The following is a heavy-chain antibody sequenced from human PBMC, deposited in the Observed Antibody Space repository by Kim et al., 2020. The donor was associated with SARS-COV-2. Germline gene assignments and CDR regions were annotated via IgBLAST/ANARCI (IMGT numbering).Heavy chain of an antibody. J-gene: IGHJ5*02. Sequence: YADSVKGRFTISRDNAKNSLYLQMNSLRAEDTAVYYWAGRITMVRGDNPWGQGTLVTVSS. D-gene: IGHD3-10*01. CDR3: AGRITMVRGDNP. V-gene: IGHV3-11*01.